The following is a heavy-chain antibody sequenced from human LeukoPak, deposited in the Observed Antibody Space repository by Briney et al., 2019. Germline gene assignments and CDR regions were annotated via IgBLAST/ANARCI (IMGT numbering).Heavy chain of an antibody. CDR2: IRWNSGSI. D-gene: IGHD3-22*01. CDR3: ASSHYYDSSGNGGTFDY. J-gene: IGHJ4*02. Sequence: SLRLSCVASGFTFDDYAMHWVRQAPGKVLEGVSGIRWNSGSIGYADSVKGRFTISRDNAKNSLYLQMNSLRAEDTAFYYCASSHYYDSSGNGGTFDYWGQGTLVTVSS. CDR1: GFTFDDYA. V-gene: IGHV3-9*01.